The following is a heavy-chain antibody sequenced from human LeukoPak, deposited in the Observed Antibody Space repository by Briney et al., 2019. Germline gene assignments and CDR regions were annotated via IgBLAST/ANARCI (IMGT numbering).Heavy chain of an antibody. J-gene: IGHJ6*02. D-gene: IGHD3-22*01. CDR1: GGSFSGYY. CDR3: ARDQGYYYDSSGYYYRNYYYYGMDV. Sequence: PSETLSLTCAVYGGSFSGYYWSWIRQPPGKGLEWIGEINHSGSTNYNPSLKSRVTISVDTSKNQFSLKLSSVTAADTAVYYCARDQGYYYDSSGYYYRNYYYYGMDVWGQGTTVTVSS. CDR2: INHSGST. V-gene: IGHV4-34*01.